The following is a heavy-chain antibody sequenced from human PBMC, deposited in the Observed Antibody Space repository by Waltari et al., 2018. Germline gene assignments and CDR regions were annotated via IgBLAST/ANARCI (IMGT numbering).Heavy chain of an antibody. CDR2: INEDGGEK. CDR1: GFRTDC. CDR3: SKRLEI. V-gene: IGHV3-7*01. Sequence: DVKPVESGGGLIQTGGSLRLPCEYSGFRTDCMDWVRQAPGKVLQWVANINEDGGEKYYLDSVKGRFTISRDNAKKLVYLEMNTLRAEDTATYYCSKRLEIWGRGTMVAVS. J-gene: IGHJ3*02.